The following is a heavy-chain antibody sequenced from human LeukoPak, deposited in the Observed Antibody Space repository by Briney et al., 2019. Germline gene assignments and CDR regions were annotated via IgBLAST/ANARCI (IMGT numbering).Heavy chain of an antibody. CDR2: IYPGDSDT. D-gene: IGHD3-22*01. Sequence: GESLKISCKGSGYSFTSYWIGWLRQMPGKGLEWMGIIYPGDSDTRYSPSFQGQVTISADKSISTAYLQWSSLKASDTAMYYCARLGSYDSSGYYYGYFDYWGQGTLVTVSS. CDR1: GYSFTSYW. J-gene: IGHJ4*02. CDR3: ARLGSYDSSGYYYGYFDY. V-gene: IGHV5-51*01.